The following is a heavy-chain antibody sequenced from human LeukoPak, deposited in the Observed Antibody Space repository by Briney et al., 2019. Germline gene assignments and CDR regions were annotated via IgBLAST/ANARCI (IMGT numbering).Heavy chain of an antibody. Sequence: GGSLRLSCAASGFTFSTSWMHWVRQVLGKGLVWVSRINPDGSITNYADSVKGRFTISRDNANNMLYLLMNSLRVDDTAVYYCVRALLGTSDYWGQGTLVTVSS. CDR3: VRALLGTSDY. CDR1: GFTFSTSW. J-gene: IGHJ4*02. D-gene: IGHD7-27*01. V-gene: IGHV3-74*01. CDR2: INPDGSIT.